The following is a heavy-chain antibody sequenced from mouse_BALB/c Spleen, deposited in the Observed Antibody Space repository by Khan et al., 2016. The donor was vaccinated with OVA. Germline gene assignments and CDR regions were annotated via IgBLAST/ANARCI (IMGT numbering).Heavy chain of an antibody. CDR1: GFSLTGYG. Sequence: QVQLKESGPGLVAPSQSLSITCTVSGFSLTGYGVNWVRQPPGKGLEWLGMIWGDGTTDYNSALNSRLSISKDNSKSQVFLKMNSLLTDDTARYYCARAYYGNYREAMDYWGQGTSVTVSS. CDR2: IWGDGTT. D-gene: IGHD2-10*01. V-gene: IGHV2-6-7*01. J-gene: IGHJ4*01. CDR3: ARAYYGNYREAMDY.